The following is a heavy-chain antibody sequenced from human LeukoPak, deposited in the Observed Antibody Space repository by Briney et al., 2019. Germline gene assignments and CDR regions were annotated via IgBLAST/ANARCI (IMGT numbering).Heavy chain of an antibody. CDR3: TSQYFDY. V-gene: IGHV3-15*01. Sequence: GGSLRLSCAASEFTFSNAWMNWVRQGPGRGLEWVGRIKSKTDGGTTDYAAPVEGRFTISRDDSKNTVYLQMNSLKTEDPAVYYCTSQYFDYWGQGTLVAVSS. J-gene: IGHJ4*02. CDR1: EFTFSNAW. CDR2: IKSKTDGGTT.